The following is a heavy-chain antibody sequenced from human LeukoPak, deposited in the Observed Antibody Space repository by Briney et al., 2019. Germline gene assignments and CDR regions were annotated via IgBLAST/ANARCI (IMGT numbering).Heavy chain of an antibody. D-gene: IGHD6-13*01. J-gene: IGHJ4*02. Sequence: GASVKVSCKASGYTFTSYYMHRVRQAPGQGLEWMGWISNYNGNTNYAQKIQGRVTMTTDTSTSTAYMELRSLRSDDTAVYYCARDLPYSSSWESIDYWGQGTLVTVSS. CDR1: GYTFTSYY. CDR2: ISNYNGNT. CDR3: ARDLPYSSSWESIDY. V-gene: IGHV1-18*04.